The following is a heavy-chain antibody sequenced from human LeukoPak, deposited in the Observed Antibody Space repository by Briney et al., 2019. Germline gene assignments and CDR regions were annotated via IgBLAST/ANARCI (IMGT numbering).Heavy chain of an antibody. D-gene: IGHD4-17*01. J-gene: IGHJ4*02. V-gene: IGHV3-9*01. CDR1: GFTFDDYA. Sequence: PGGSLRLSCAASGFTFDDYAMHWVRQAPGQGLEWVSGISWNSGSIGYADSVKGRFTISRDNAKNSLYLQMNSLRAEDTALYYCAKSYSYGDYWYYFDYWGQGTLVTVSS. CDR2: ISWNSGSI. CDR3: AKSYSYGDYWYYFDY.